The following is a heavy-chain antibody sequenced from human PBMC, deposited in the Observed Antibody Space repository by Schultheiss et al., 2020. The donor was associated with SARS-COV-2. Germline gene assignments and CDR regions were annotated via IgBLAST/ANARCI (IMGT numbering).Heavy chain of an antibody. CDR2: IYYSGST. D-gene: IGHD6-13*01. CDR1: GGSISSYY. J-gene: IGHJ6*03. Sequence: SETLSLTCSVFGGSISSYYWSWIRQPPGKGLEWIGYIYYSGSTNYNPSLKSRVTISVDTSKNQFSLKLSSVTAADTAVYYCARYTSSSWYQYYYYYMDVWGKGTTVTVSS. CDR3: ARYTSSSWYQYYYYYMDV. V-gene: IGHV4-59*01.